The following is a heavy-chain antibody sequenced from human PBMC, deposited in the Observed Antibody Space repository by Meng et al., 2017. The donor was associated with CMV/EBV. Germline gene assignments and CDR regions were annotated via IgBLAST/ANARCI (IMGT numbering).Heavy chain of an antibody. CDR1: GGSISSYY. CDR2: IYYSGST. D-gene: IGHD2-2*01. Sequence: SETLSLTCTVSGGSISSYYWSWIRQPPGKGLEWIGYIYYSGSTNYNPSLKSRVTISVDTSKNQFSLRLSSVTAADTAVYYCARDIVVVPAAPTYYYYGMDVWGQGTTVTVSS. J-gene: IGHJ6*02. CDR3: ARDIVVVPAAPTYYYYGMDV. V-gene: IGHV4-59*01.